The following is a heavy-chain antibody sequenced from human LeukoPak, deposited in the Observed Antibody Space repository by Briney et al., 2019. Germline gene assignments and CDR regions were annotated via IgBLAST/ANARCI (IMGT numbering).Heavy chain of an antibody. CDR1: GYSFTSYW. D-gene: IGHD1-26*01. CDR2: IYPGDSDT. CDR3: ARYDNVVGATTANY. V-gene: IGHV5-51*01. Sequence: GESLKISCKGSGYSFTSYWIGWVRQMPGKGLEWMGIIYPGDSDTRYSPSSQGQVTISADKSISTAYLQWSSLEASDTAMYYCARYDNVVGATTANYWGQGTLVTVSS. J-gene: IGHJ4*02.